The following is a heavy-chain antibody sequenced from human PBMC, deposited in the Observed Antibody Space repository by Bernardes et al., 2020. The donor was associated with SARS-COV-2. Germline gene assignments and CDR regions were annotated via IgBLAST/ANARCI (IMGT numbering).Heavy chain of an antibody. V-gene: IGHV3-30-3*01. Sequence: AGSLCLSCTASGFSFSSYALHWVRQAPGKGPEWVAVITHDGSIKYYTDPEKGRFTISRDNSKNTLYLLMNSLGTDDTAVYYCTIALELELSTWFYYCRQGTLVTVPS. CDR1: GFSFSSYA. D-gene: IGHD1-7*01. CDR3: TIALELELSTWFYY. CDR2: ITHDGSIK. J-gene: IGHJ4*02.